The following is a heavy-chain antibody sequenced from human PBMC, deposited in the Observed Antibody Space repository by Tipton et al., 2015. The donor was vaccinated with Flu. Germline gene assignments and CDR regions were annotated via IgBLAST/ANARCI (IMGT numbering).Heavy chain of an antibody. CDR1: GFTFDDYA. CDR3: AKDIEQLRYYYYGMDV. CDR2: ISWNSGSI. Sequence: SLRLSCAASGFTFDDYAMHWVRQAPGKGLEWVSGISWNSGSIGYADSVKGRFTISRDNAKNSLYLQMNSLRAEDTALYYCAKDIEQLRYYYYGMDVWGQGTTVTVSS. J-gene: IGHJ6*02. V-gene: IGHV3-9*01. D-gene: IGHD4-23*01.